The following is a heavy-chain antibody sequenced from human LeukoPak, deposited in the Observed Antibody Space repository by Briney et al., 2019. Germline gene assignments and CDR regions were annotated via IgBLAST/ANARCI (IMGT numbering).Heavy chain of an antibody. Sequence: GGSLRLSCAASGFTVSSNYMSWVRQAPGKGLEWVSVIYRGGSTYYADSVKGRFTISRDNSKNTLSLQMNSLRAEDTAVYYCARVIFPQTTVVTLYYFDYWGQGTLVTVSS. J-gene: IGHJ4*02. CDR2: IYRGGST. CDR1: GFTVSSNY. CDR3: ARVIFPQTTVVTLYYFDY. D-gene: IGHD4-23*01. V-gene: IGHV3-53*01.